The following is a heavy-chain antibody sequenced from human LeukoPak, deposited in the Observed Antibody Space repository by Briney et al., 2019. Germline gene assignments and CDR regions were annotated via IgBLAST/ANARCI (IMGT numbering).Heavy chain of an antibody. CDR3: AKDGTRTRYNWFDS. Sequence: GGSLRLSCATSGFTFPNYAMSWVRQAPGKGLEWVSGIIAEFDTTYYADSVRGRFTISRDHSTNTLYLQMNRLRAEDTAMYYCAKDGTRTRYNWFDSWGQGTLVTVS. D-gene: IGHD1/OR15-1a*01. CDR1: GFTFPNYA. CDR2: IIAEFDTT. J-gene: IGHJ5*01. V-gene: IGHV3-23*01.